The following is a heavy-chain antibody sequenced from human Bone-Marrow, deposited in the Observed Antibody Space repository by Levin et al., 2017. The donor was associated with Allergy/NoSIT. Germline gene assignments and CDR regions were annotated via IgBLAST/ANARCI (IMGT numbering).Heavy chain of an antibody. CDR3: AKDLSGYNREDYYDSSGYQYYFDY. D-gene: IGHD3-22*01. CDR2: ISGSGGST. CDR1: GFTFSSYA. Sequence: PGGSLRLSCAASGFTFSSYAMSWVRQAPGKGLEWVSAISGSGGSTYYADSVKGRFTISRDNSKNTLYLQMNSLRAEDTAVYYCAKDLSGYNREDYYDSSGYQYYFDYWGQGTLVTVSS. V-gene: IGHV3-23*01. J-gene: IGHJ4*02.